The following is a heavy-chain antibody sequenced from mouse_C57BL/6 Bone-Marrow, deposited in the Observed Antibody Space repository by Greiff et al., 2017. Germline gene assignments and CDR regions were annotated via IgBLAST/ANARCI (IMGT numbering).Heavy chain of an antibody. CDR2: IYPTSGRT. Sequence: SGAELVKPGASVKMSCKASGYTFTSYWITWVKQRPGQGLEWIGDIYPTSGRTNYNEKFKSKAILTVDTSSNTAYMQLSSLTSEDSAVFYCARSGPLGRSFDYWGQGTTLTVSS. V-gene: IGHV1-55*01. CDR1: GYTFTSYW. J-gene: IGHJ2*01. D-gene: IGHD4-1*01. CDR3: ARSGPLGRSFDY.